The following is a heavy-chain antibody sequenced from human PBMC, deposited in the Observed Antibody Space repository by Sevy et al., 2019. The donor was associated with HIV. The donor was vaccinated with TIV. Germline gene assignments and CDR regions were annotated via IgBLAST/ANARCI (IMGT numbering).Heavy chain of an antibody. CDR2: IWYDGSNK. CDR3: ARDPSGSYYNSYYFDY. Sequence: GGSLRLSCAASRFSFSSYGMHWVRQAPGKGLEWVAVIWYDGSNKYYADSVKGRFTVSRDNSKNMLYLQMNSLRAEDTAVYYCARDPSGSYYNSYYFDYWGQGTLVTVSS. J-gene: IGHJ4*02. CDR1: RFSFSSYG. V-gene: IGHV3-33*01. D-gene: IGHD3-10*01.